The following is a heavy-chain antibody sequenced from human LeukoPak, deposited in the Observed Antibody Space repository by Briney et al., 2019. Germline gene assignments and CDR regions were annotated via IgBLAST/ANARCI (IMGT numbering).Heavy chain of an antibody. Sequence: SETLSLTCTVSGDSISSYYWSWIRQPAGKGLEWIGCIHTTGGTRYNPSLKSRITMSIDASKNQFSLKLSSVTAADTAVYYCARDLALGYCPSSSCSSPLFDYWGQGTLVAVSS. CDR1: GDSISSYY. CDR2: IHTTGGT. J-gene: IGHJ4*02. D-gene: IGHD2-2*01. V-gene: IGHV4-4*07. CDR3: ARDLALGYCPSSSCSSPLFDY.